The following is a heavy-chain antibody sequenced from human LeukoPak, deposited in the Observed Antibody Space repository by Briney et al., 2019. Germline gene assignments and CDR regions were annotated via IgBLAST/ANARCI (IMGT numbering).Heavy chain of an antibody. CDR2: INWNGGST. V-gene: IGHV3-20*04. D-gene: IGHD3-3*01. CDR3: ARVEYYDFWSGIDY. CDR1: GFTFGDYG. J-gene: IGHJ4*02. Sequence: GGSLRLSCAASGFTFGDYGMSWVRQAPGKGLEWVSGINWNGGSTGYADSVKGRFTISRDNAKNSLYLQMNSLRAEDTALYYCARVEYYDFWSGIDYWGQGTLVTVSS.